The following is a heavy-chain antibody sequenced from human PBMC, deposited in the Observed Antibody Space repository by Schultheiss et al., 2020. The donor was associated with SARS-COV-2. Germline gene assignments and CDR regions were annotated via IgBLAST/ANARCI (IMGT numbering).Heavy chain of an antibody. D-gene: IGHD4-17*01. CDR3: ARLTTVTLGDAFDI. Sequence: GGSLRLSCAASGFTFSNYWMHWVRQAPGKGLEWVSHISSSSSFTNYADSVKGRFTISRDNSKNTLYLQMNSLRAEDTAVYYCARLTTVTLGDAFDIWGQGTMVTVSS. V-gene: IGHV3-11*03. J-gene: IGHJ3*02. CDR1: GFTFSNYW. CDR2: ISSSSSFT.